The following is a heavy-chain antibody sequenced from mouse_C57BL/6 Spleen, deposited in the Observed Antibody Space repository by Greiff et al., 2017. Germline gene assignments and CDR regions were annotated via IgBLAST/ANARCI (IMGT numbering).Heavy chain of an antibody. J-gene: IGHJ1*03. V-gene: IGHV1-26*01. CDR3: AREDDYYGSSYWYFDG. D-gene: IGHD1-1*01. CDR2: INPNNGGT. Sequence: EVQLQQSGPELVKPGASVKISCKASGYTFTDYYMNWVKQSHGKSLEWIGDINPNNGGTSYNQKFKGKATLTVDKSSSTAYMELRSLTSEDSAVYYCAREDDYYGSSYWYFDGWGTGTTVTVSS. CDR1: GYTFTDYY.